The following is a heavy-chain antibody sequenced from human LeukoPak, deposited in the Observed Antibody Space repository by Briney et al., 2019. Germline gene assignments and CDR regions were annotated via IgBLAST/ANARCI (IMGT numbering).Heavy chain of an antibody. CDR1: GGSISSSSYY. CDR2: IYYSGST. CDR3: ARSVAAWGHFDY. D-gene: IGHD2-15*01. J-gene: IGHJ4*02. Sequence: SETLSLTCTVSGGSISSSSYYWSWIRQPPGKGLEWIGYIYYSGSTNYNPSLKSRVTISVDTSKNQFSLKLSSVTAADTALYYCARSVAAWGHFDYWGQGTLVTVSS. V-gene: IGHV4-61*01.